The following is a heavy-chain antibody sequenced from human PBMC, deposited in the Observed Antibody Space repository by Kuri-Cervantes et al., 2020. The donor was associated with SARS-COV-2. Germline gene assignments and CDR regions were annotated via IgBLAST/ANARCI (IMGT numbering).Heavy chain of an antibody. CDR1: GGSVSSGSYY. D-gene: IGHD3-3*01. J-gene: IGHJ6*03. CDR2: IYYSGST. Sequence: SETLSLTCTVSGGSVSSGSYYWSWIRQPPGKGLEWIGYIYYSGSTNYNPSLKSRVTISVDTSKNQFSLKLSSVTAADTAVYYCARASGYDFWSGYNYYYYYMDVWGKGTTVTVSS. V-gene: IGHV4-61*01. CDR3: ARASGYDFWSGYNYYYYYMDV.